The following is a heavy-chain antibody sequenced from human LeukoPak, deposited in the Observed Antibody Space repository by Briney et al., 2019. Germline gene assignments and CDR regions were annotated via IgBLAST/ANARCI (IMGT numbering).Heavy chain of an antibody. Sequence: ASVKVSCKASGRTFSSYAISWVRQAPGQGLEWMGGIIPIFGTANYAQKFQGRVTITTDESTSTAYMELSSLRSEDTAVYYCASPSSTYSSGYLYWGQGTLVTVSS. CDR1: GRTFSSYA. V-gene: IGHV1-69*05. CDR2: IIPIFGTA. D-gene: IGHD3-22*01. J-gene: IGHJ4*02. CDR3: ASPSSTYSSGYLY.